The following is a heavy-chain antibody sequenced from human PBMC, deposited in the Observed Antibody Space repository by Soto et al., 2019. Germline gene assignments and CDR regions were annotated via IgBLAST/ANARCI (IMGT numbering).Heavy chain of an antibody. CDR3: ARDIVVVPAAIGLVDY. D-gene: IGHD2-2*01. CDR2: IWYDGSNK. CDR1: GFTFRSYA. V-gene: IGHV3-33*08. Sequence: GGSLRLSCAASGFTFRSYAMHWVRQAPGKGLEWVAVIWYDGSNKYYADSVKGRFTISRDNSKNTLYLQMNSLRAEDTAVYYCARDIVVVPAAIGLVDYWGQGTLVTVSS. J-gene: IGHJ4*02.